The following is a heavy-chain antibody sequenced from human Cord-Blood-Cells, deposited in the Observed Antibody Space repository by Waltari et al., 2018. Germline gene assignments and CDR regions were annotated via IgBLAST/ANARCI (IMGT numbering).Heavy chain of an antibody. V-gene: IGHV3-30-3*01. Sequence: QVQLVESGGGVVQPGRSLRLSCAASGFTFSSYAMHWVRQAPGKGREWGAVISYDVSNKYDADSVKGRFTNSRDKSKNTLYLQMNSLRAEDTAVYYCARDRTYYFDYWGQGTLVTVSS. J-gene: IGHJ4*02. CDR1: GFTFSSYA. CDR2: ISYDVSNK. CDR3: ARDRTYYFDY.